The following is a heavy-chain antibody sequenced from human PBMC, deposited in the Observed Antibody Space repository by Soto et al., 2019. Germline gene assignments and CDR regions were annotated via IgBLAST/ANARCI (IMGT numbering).Heavy chain of an antibody. D-gene: IGHD2-2*01. V-gene: IGHV4-4*07. CDR2: IYSSGRT. CDR1: GDSISSYY. Sequence: SETLSLTCTVSGDSISSYYWSWIRQSAGKGLEWIGRIYSSGRTNYNPSLKSRVTMSVDTSNNQFSLKLSSVTAADTAVYYCARVGVVPAADPYYYYGMDVWGQGTTVTAP. J-gene: IGHJ6*02. CDR3: ARVGVVPAADPYYYYGMDV.